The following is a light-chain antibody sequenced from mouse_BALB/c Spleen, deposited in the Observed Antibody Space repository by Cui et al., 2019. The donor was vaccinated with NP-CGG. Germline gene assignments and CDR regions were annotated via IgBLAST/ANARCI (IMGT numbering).Light chain of an antibody. J-gene: IGLJ1*01. CDR3: ALWYSNHWV. CDR1: IGAVTTSNY. V-gene: IGLV1*01. Sequence: HAVVTPESALTTSPGETVTLTCRSSIGAVTTSNYANWVQEKPDHLFTGLIGGTNNRAPGVPARFSGSLIGDKAALTITGAQTEDEAIYFCALWYSNHWVFGGGTKLTVL. CDR2: GTN.